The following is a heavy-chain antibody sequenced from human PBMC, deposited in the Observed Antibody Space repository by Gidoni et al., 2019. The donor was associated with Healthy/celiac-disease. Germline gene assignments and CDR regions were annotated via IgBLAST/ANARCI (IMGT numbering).Heavy chain of an antibody. V-gene: IGHV3-23*01. J-gene: IGHJ6*02. CDR2: ISGSGGST. CDR3: AKDPINSHDTLPNYGMDV. D-gene: IGHD3-22*01. CDR1: GFTFSSYA. Sequence: EVQLLESGGGLVQPGASLRLSCAASGFTFSSYAMSWVRQAPGKGLAWVSAISGSGGSTYYADSVKGRFTISRDNSKNTLYLQMNSLRAEDTAVYYCAKDPINSHDTLPNYGMDVWGQGTTVTVSS.